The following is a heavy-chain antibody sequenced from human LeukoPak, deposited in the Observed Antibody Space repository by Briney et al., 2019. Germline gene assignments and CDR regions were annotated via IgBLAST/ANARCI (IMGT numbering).Heavy chain of an antibody. V-gene: IGHV1-2*02. J-gene: IGHJ5*02. CDR1: GYTFTGYY. CDR2: LNPNSGGT. D-gene: IGHD2-2*01. CDR3: ARDPIVVVPAADNWFDP. Sequence: ASVKVSCKASGYTFTGYYMHWVRQAPGQGLEWTGWLNPNSGGTNYAQKFQGRVTMTRDTSISTAYMELSRLRSDDTAVYYCARDPIVVVPAADNWFDPWGQGTLVTVSS.